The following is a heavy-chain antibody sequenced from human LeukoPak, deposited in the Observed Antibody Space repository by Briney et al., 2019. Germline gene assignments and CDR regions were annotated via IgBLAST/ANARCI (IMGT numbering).Heavy chain of an antibody. J-gene: IGHJ4*02. CDR3: ARDLPTGTYRAYFDN. D-gene: IGHD1-26*01. CDR2: ISSTGGDT. Sequence: AGGSLRLSCAGSGFIFSNYEMNWVRQAPGKGLEWVSYISSTGGDTYYADSVKGRFTISRDNAEKSVYLQMNSLRAEDTAVYYCARDLPTGTYRAYFDNWGQGTLVTVSS. CDR1: GFIFSNYE. V-gene: IGHV3-48*03.